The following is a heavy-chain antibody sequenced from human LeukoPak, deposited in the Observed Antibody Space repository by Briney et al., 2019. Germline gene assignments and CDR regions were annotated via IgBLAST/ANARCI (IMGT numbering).Heavy chain of an antibody. J-gene: IGHJ3*02. CDR1: GYTFTSYG. Sequence: ASVKASCKASGYTFTSYGISWVRQAPGQGLEWMGWISAYNGNTNYAQKLQGRVTMTTDTSTSTAYMELRSLRSDDTAVYYCAIRHPLGATVDAFDIWGQGTMVTVSS. CDR2: ISAYNGNT. D-gene: IGHD1-26*01. CDR3: AIRHPLGATVDAFDI. V-gene: IGHV1-18*01.